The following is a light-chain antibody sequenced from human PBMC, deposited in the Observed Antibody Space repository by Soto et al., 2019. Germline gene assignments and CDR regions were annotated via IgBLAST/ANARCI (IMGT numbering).Light chain of an antibody. Sequence: QSALTQPASVSGSPGQSITISCSGTSRDIGGYDYVSWYQQYPGKAPKLIIFHVTNRPSGISYRFSGSKSGNTASLTISGLQAEDEATYYCSSYSPTDTALFGGGTKVTVL. V-gene: IGLV2-14*03. CDR1: SRDIGGYDY. CDR2: HVT. CDR3: SSYSPTDTAL. J-gene: IGLJ2*01.